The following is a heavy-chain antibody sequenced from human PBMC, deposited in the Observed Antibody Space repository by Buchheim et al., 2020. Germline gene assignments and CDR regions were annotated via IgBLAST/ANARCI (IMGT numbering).Heavy chain of an antibody. Sequence: EVQLLESGGGLVQPGGSLRLSCVASGFNFSDSAMHWVRQAPGKGLEWVSAISGSGGSTYYADSVKGRFTISRDNSKNTLYLQMNSLRAEDTAVYYCANAPFGVVIRRVDYWGQGTL. D-gene: IGHD3-3*01. J-gene: IGHJ4*02. CDR3: ANAPFGVVIRRVDY. CDR1: GFNFSDSA. V-gene: IGHV3-23*01. CDR2: ISGSGGST.